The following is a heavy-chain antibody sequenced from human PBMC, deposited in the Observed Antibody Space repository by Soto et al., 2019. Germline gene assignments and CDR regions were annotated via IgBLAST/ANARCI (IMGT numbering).Heavy chain of an antibody. CDR2: IYYSGST. Sequence: PSETLSLTCTVSGGSISSYYWSWIRQPPGKGLEWIGYIYYSGSTNYNPSLKSRVTIPVDTSKNQFSLKLSSVTAADTAVYYCARRYCSGGSCHFFDYWGQGTLVTVSS. CDR3: ARRYCSGGSCHFFDY. V-gene: IGHV4-59*08. J-gene: IGHJ4*02. CDR1: GGSISSYY. D-gene: IGHD2-15*01.